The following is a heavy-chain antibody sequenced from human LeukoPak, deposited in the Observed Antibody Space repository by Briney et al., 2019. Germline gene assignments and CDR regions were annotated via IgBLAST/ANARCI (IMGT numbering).Heavy chain of an antibody. V-gene: IGHV3-23*01. CDR2: ISNSGVTT. D-gene: IGHD4/OR15-4a*01. Sequence: GGSLRLSCAASGFTFSSNAMSWVRQAPGKGLEWVSAISNSGVTTYYADSVKGRFTISRDDSKNTLYLQMISLRAEDTAIYFCAKDSEDYSAGNFQHWGQGTLVTVSS. J-gene: IGHJ1*01. CDR1: GFTFSSNA. CDR3: AKDSEDYSAGNFQH.